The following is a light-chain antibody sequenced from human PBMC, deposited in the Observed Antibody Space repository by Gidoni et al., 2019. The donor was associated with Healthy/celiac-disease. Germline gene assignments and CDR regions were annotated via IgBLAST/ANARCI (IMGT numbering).Light chain of an antibody. Sequence: QSALTQPASVSGSPGQSITISCTGTSSDVGGYNYVSWYQQHPGKALKLMIYDVNNRPSGVSSRFSGSKSGNTASLTISGLQAEDEADYFCNSYTSSGTLVFGGGTKLTVL. CDR1: SSDVGGYNY. CDR2: DVN. J-gene: IGLJ3*02. CDR3: NSYTSSGTLV. V-gene: IGLV2-14*03.